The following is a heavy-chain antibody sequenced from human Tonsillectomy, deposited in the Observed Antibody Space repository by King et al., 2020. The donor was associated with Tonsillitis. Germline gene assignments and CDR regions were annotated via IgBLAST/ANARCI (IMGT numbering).Heavy chain of an antibody. D-gene: IGHD3-22*01. V-gene: IGHV3-23*04. CDR2: ISGSGGSA. J-gene: IGHJ4*02. CDR1: GFTFSNYA. Sequence: VQLVQSGGDLVQPGGSLRLSCAASGFTFSNYAMTWVRQAPGKGLICVSSISGSGGSAYYADSVKGRSTISRDNSKNTLYLQLSSLRAEDTAVYYCAKSYSGYYGPFDYWGQGTLVTVSS. CDR3: AKSYSGYYGPFDY.